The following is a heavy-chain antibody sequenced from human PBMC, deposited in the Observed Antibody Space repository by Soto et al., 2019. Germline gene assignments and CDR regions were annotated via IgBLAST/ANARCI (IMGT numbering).Heavy chain of an antibody. Sequence: QVQLVESGGGVVQPGSSLRLSCAATGFTFSSYAIHWVRQAPGKGLEWVAVISYDASNKYYADSVKGRFTISGDNSKNTLLLQMNSLRAEDTAVYYCARPLWRDGYNWGYFDLWGRGTLVTVSS. CDR1: GFTFSSYA. D-gene: IGHD5-12*01. CDR2: ISYDASNK. V-gene: IGHV3-30-3*01. J-gene: IGHJ2*01. CDR3: ARPLWRDGYNWGYFDL.